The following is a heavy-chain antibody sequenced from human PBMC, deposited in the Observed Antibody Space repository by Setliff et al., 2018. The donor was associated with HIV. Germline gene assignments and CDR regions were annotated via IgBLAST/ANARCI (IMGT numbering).Heavy chain of an antibody. J-gene: IGHJ6*03. Sequence: SETLSLTCTVSGGSIRSHYLSWIRQSPGKGLEYIGYIYYNGSTNYNPSLQSRVTISVETSKNQFSLKLSSVTAADTAVYYCARRFLEWFPPSYFYYYMDVWGKGTTVTVSS. CDR2: IYYNGST. D-gene: IGHD3-3*01. CDR1: GGSIRSHY. V-gene: IGHV4-59*11. CDR3: ARRFLEWFPPSYFYYYMDV.